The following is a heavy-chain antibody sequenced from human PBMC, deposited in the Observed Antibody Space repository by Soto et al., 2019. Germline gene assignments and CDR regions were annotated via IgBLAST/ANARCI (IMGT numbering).Heavy chain of an antibody. D-gene: IGHD1-1*01. CDR1: GFMFTNHG. J-gene: IGHJ4*02. CDR2: IWSDGNKR. CDR3: VRGDNCSDDASDY. V-gene: IGHV3-33*01. Sequence: QVQLVESGGGVVQPGRSLRLSCAASGFMFTNHGMHWVRQAPGKGLEWVAVIWSDGNKRYYADSVKGRITVSRDTSKNTLYLQMNKLRADDTAVYYCVRGDNCSDDASDYWGQGTLVTVSS.